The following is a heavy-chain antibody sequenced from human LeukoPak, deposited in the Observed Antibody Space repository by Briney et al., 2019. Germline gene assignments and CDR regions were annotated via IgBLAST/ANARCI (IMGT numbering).Heavy chain of an antibody. CDR3: AREIEGYHTRKTTARTFDH. D-gene: IGHD1-1*01. J-gene: IGHJ4*02. CDR1: GGTFSTFP. Sequence: SVKVSCKASGGTFSTFPISWVRQAPGQGLEWMGRIMPIFGTIDYAPKFQGRVTITADKSTSTAYVDLSSLRSEDTAIYYCAREIEGYHTRKTTARTFDHWGQGTLVTVSS. CDR2: IMPIFGTI. V-gene: IGHV1-69*06.